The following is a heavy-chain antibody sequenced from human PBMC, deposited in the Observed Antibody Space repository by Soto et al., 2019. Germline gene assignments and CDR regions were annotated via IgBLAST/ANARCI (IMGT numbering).Heavy chain of an antibody. Sequence: QVQLQESGPGLVKPSQTLSLTCTVSGGSVTSGDYFWTWIRQPPGKGLEWIGYINYLGTTDYNPSLESRLTISIDTSKNQFALQLGSVTAADTAVYYCARDRGYSYGYYYYYGMDVWGQGTTVTVSS. V-gene: IGHV4-30-4*01. CDR1: GGSVTSGDYF. CDR2: INYLGTT. J-gene: IGHJ6*02. CDR3: ARDRGYSYGYYYYYGMDV. D-gene: IGHD5-12*01.